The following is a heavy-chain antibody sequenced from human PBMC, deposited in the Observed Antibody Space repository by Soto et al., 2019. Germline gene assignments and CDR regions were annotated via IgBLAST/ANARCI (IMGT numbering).Heavy chain of an antibody. J-gene: IGHJ5*02. CDR3: ARVGYSSGWYWFEP. V-gene: IGHV4-59*01. CDR1: GGSISSYY. CDR2: IYYGGST. Sequence: PSETLSLTCTVSGGSISSYYWSWIRQPPGKGLEWIGYIYYGGSTNYNPSLKSRVTISVDTSKNQFSLKLSSVTAADTAVYYCARVGYSSGWYWFEPCGQGTLLTVSS. D-gene: IGHD6-19*01.